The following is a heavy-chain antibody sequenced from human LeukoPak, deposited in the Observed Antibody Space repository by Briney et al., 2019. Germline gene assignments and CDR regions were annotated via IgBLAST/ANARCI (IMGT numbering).Heavy chain of an antibody. CDR2: IYYSGST. D-gene: IGHD6-6*01. Sequence: SETLSLTCTVSGGSISSYYWSWIRQPPGKGLEWIGYIYYSGSTNYNPSLKSRVTISVDTSKNQFSLKLSSVTAADTAVYYCARNMQLANGIDYWGQGTLVTVSS. CDR1: GGSISSYY. CDR3: ARNMQLANGIDY. V-gene: IGHV4-59*08. J-gene: IGHJ4*02.